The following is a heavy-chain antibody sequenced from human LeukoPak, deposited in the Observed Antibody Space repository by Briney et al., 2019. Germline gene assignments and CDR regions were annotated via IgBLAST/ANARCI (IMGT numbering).Heavy chain of an antibody. CDR1: GYEFSTYW. D-gene: IGHD3-10*01. CDR3: ARCRRQGVFDF. Sequence: GESLKISCKSDGYEFSTYWIGWVRQMPGKGLEWMGIVYPDDSDTRYSPSFQGQVTISADKSTSTAYLQWGSLKASDTAMYYCARCRRQGVFDFWGQGSRVTVSS. V-gene: IGHV5-51*01. J-gene: IGHJ4*02. CDR2: VYPDDSDT.